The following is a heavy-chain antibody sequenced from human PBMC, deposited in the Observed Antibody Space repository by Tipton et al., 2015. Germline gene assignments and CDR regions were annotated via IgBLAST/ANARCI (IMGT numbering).Heavy chain of an antibody. V-gene: IGHV4-61*01. CDR2: IYHTGST. CDR3: ARDAGIVAAPSRYFHY. CDR1: GVSITSGSFY. Sequence: TLSLTCTVSGVSITSGSFYWSWIRQSPGKGLEWIGYIYHTGSTIYNPSLKSRVTISLDRSKNQFSLRLTPVTAADTAMYYCARDAGIVAAPSRYFHYWGQGTLVTVSS. J-gene: IGHJ1*01. D-gene: IGHD2-15*01.